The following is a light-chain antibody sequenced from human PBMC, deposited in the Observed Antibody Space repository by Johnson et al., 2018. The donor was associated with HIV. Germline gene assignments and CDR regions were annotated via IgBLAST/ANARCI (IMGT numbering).Light chain of an antibody. CDR1: NSNIGNNY. Sequence: QSVLTQPPSVSAAPGQKVTISCSGSNSNIGNNYVSWYQQLPGTAPKLLIYENNKRPSGIPDRFSGSKSGTSATLAITGPHPGDEADYYCGTWDSSLSAYVFGTGTKVTVL. V-gene: IGLV1-51*02. J-gene: IGLJ1*01. CDR3: GTWDSSLSAYV. CDR2: ENN.